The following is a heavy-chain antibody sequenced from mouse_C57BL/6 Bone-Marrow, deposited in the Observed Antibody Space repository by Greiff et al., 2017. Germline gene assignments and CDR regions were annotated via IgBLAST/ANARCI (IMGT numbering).Heavy chain of an antibody. CDR2: IRLKSDNYAT. Sequence: EVQGVESGGGLVQPGGSMKLSCVASGFTFSNYWMNWVRQSPEKGLEWVAQIRLKSDNYATHYAESVKGRFTISREDSKRSVYLQMNNLRAEDTGMYYCTATVVAFDYWGQGTTLTVSS. CDR1: GFTFSNYW. D-gene: IGHD1-1*01. V-gene: IGHV6-3*01. CDR3: TATVVAFDY. J-gene: IGHJ2*01.